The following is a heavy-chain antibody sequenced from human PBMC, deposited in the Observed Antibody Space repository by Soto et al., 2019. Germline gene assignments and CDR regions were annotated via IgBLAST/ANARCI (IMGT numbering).Heavy chain of an antibody. J-gene: IGHJ3*01. Sequence: SETLSLTCNVSGGYIRNYYWSRIRQPPGKGLEWFGYVYFNGNTNYNPSLKSRVTISVDTSKNQFSLNLNSVTAADTAVYYCAATTISQGSAFDVWGQGIAVTVSS. V-gene: IGHV4-59*08. CDR3: AATTISQGSAFDV. D-gene: IGHD3-10*01. CDR2: VYFNGNT. CDR1: GGYIRNYY.